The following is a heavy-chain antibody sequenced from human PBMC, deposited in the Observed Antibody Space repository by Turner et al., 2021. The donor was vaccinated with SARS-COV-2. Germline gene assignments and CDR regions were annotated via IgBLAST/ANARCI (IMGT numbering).Heavy chain of an antibody. CDR3: AKVVSPYCSGGSCYSSPADY. CDR1: GFTFSSYR. D-gene: IGHD2-15*01. Sequence: QVQLVVSGGGVVQTGRSLRLSCAASGFTFSSYRMHWVRQAPGKGLEWVAVISYDGSNKYYADSVKGRFTISRDISKSTLYLQMNSLRAEDTAVYYCAKVVSPYCSGGSCYSSPADYWGQGTLVTVSS. V-gene: IGHV3-30*18. J-gene: IGHJ4*02. CDR2: ISYDGSNK.